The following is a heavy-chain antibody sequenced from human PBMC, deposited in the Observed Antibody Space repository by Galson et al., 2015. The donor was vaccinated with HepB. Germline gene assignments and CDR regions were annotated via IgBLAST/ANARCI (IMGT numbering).Heavy chain of an antibody. CDR3: ARDGDCSSTSCYLPYYYYYYMDV. J-gene: IGHJ6*03. CDR2: ISYDGSNK. CDR1: GFTFSSYA. V-gene: IGHV3-30-3*01. D-gene: IGHD2-2*01. Sequence: SLRLSCAASGFTFSSYAMHWVRQAPGKGLEWVAVISYDGSNKYYADSVKGRFTISRDNSKNTLYLQMNSLRAEDTAVYYCARDGDCSSTSCYLPYYYYYYMDVWGKGTTVTVSS.